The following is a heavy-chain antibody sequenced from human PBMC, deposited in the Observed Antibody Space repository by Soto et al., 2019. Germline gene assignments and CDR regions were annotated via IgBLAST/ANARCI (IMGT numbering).Heavy chain of an antibody. CDR1: GYTFTNYG. V-gene: IGHV1-3*01. CDR2: INAGNGDT. J-gene: IGHJ4*02. D-gene: IGHD3-22*01. Sequence: ASVKFSCKASGYTFTNYGIHWVRQAPGQRLEWMGWINAGNGDTKYSENFQGRVTITRDTSASTVYLDLSSLSSEDTAFYYCARTGHSGSYDYWGQGTLVTVSS. CDR3: ARTGHSGSYDY.